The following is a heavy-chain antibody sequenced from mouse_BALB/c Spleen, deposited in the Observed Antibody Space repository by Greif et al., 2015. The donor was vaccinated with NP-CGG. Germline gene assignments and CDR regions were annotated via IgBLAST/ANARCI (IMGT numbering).Heavy chain of an antibody. CDR3: ARNSYPYYAMDY. CDR1: GFSLTSYG. CDR2: IWSGGST. Sequence: VQLVESGPGLVQPSQSPSITCTVSGFSLTSYGVHWVRQSPGKGLEWLGVIWSGGSTDYNAAFISRLSISKDNSKSQVFFKMNSLQANDTAIYYCARNSYPYYAMDYWGQGTSGTVSS. V-gene: IGHV2-2*02. J-gene: IGHJ4*01.